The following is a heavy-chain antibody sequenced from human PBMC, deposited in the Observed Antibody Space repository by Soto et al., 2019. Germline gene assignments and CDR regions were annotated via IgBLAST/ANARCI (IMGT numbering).Heavy chain of an antibody. J-gene: IGHJ6*02. CDR3: ANYSKVTIYYYYYGMDV. CDR2: INPNSGGT. Sequence: ASVKVSCKASGYTFTGYYMHWVRQAPGQGLEWMGWINPNSGGTNYAQKFQGRVTMTRDTSISTAYMELSRLRSDDTAVYYCANYSKVTIYYYYYGMDVWGQGTTVTVSS. CDR1: GYTFTGYY. V-gene: IGHV1-2*02. D-gene: IGHD4-4*01.